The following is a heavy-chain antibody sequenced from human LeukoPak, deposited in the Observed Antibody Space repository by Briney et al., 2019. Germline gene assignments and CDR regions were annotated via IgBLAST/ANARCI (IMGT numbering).Heavy chain of an antibody. V-gene: IGHV4-39*01. CDR3: ARQGYNSGRLFDY. D-gene: IGHD6-19*01. J-gene: IGHJ4*02. CDR1: RGSISNSDYY. CDR2: VYYTGSI. Sequence: PSETLSLTCTVSRGSISNSDYYWGWIRQSPGKGLEWIGSVYYTGSIYSNPSLRGRVAMSVDTSKNHFSLTLTSVTASDTAVYFCARQGYNSGRLFDYWGQGSLVTVSS.